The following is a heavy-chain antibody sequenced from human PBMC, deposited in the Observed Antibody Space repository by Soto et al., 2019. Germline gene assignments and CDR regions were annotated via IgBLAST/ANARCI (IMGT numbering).Heavy chain of an antibody. CDR1: GFTFTTYA. CDR2: ISGGGGST. D-gene: IGHD1-26*01. J-gene: IGHJ2*01. V-gene: IGHV3-23*01. Sequence: EVQLLESGGGLVQPGGSLRLSCAASGFTFTTYAMSWVRQAPGKGLEWVSAISGGGGSTYYADSVKGRFTISRDNSKNTLYLQMNSLRAEDTAVYYCAKVPITSIVEARRKDWYFDLWGRGTLVTVSS. CDR3: AKVPITSIVEARRKDWYFDL.